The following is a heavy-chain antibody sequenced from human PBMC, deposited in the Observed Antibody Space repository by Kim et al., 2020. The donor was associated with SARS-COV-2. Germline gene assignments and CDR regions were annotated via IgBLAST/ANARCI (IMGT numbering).Heavy chain of an antibody. V-gene: IGHV3-7*01. CDR3: STAGDGYYVGYDDF. J-gene: IGHJ4*02. D-gene: IGHD4-17*01. CDR1: GFTFSRYW. Sequence: GGSLRLSCAASGFTFSRYWMTWVRQAPGKGLEWVANINQDGSQIYYLDSVRGRFTISRDNAKNSLSLLMNSLTAEDTAVYYCSTAGDGYYVGYDDFWGQG. CDR2: INQDGSQI.